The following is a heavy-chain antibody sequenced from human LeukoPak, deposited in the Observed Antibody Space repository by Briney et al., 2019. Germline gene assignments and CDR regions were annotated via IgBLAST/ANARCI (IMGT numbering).Heavy chain of an antibody. D-gene: IGHD1-26*01. CDR2: ISWNTGTI. CDR1: GFNFGDYA. J-gene: IGHJ3*01. CDR3: AKVHRIVRVQGAFGV. V-gene: IGHV3-9*01. Sequence: PGGSLRLSCAASGFNFGDYAMHWVRQVPGKGLEWVSGISWNTGTIEYADSVKGRFTISRDNAKNSLFLQMNSLKPEDTALYYCAKVHRIVRVQGAFGVWGQGTMVTVSS.